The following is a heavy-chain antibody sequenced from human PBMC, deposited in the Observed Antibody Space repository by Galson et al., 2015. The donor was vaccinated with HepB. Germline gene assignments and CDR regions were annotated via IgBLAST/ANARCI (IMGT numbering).Heavy chain of an antibody. Sequence: SLRLSCAASGFTFSSYSMNWVRQAPGKGLEWVSSISSSSSYIYYADSVKGRFTISRDNAKNSLYLQMNSLRAEDTAVYYCARDGRYCSGGSCRTFDYWGQGTLVTVSS. V-gene: IGHV3-21*01. CDR3: ARDGRYCSGGSCRTFDY. J-gene: IGHJ4*02. D-gene: IGHD2-15*01. CDR2: ISSSSSYI. CDR1: GFTFSSYS.